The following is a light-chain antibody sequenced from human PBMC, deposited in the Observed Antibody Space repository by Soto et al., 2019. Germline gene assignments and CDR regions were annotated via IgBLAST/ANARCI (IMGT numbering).Light chain of an antibody. Sequence: DIQMTQSPSSLSASVGDRVTITCRASLRIGTYLNWFQQKPGKAPKILIYAAYSLHSGVPSRFSGSGSGTDFSLTISSLQPEDFATYYCQQSYSTPRTFGQGTKVEIK. J-gene: IGKJ1*01. CDR3: QQSYSTPRT. CDR1: LRIGTY. CDR2: AAY. V-gene: IGKV1-39*01.